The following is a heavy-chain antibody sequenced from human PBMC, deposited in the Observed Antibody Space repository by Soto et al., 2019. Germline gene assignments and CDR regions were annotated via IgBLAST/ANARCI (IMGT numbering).Heavy chain of an antibody. V-gene: IGHV4-39*01. CDR2: IYYSGST. D-gene: IGHD4-17*01. Sequence: SETLSLTCTVSGGSISSSSYYWGWIRQPPGKGLEWIGSIYYSGSTYYNPSLKSRVTISVDTSKNQFSLKLSSVTAADTAVYYCARLFYYGDYYFDYWGQGTLVTVSS. CDR3: ARLFYYGDYYFDY. J-gene: IGHJ4*02. CDR1: GGSISSSSYY.